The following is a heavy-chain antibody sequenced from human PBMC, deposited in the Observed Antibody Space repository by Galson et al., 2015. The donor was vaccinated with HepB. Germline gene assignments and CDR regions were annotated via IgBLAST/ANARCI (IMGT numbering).Heavy chain of an antibody. V-gene: IGHV3-23*01. J-gene: IGHJ4*02. CDR3: ATIWDYFDSSGYYFDS. Sequence: SLRLSCAASGLSFRAYAMSWVRQAPGKGLECVSAMSGSGGATHYADSVKGRFTISRDNSKNRLYLQMSSLRAEDTAVYYCATIWDYFDSSGYYFDSWGQGTLVTVSS. CDR2: MSGSGGAT. D-gene: IGHD3-22*01. CDR1: GLSFRAYA.